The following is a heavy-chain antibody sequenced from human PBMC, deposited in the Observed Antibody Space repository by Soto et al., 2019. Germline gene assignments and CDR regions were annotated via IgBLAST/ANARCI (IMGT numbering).Heavy chain of an antibody. CDR2: ISTSGSTV. V-gene: IGHV3-48*03. Sequence: GSLRLSCAASRFTFSTYEMNWVRQAPGKGLEWVSYISTSGSTVYYADSVKGRFTISRDNTRNSLYLQMNSLGDEDTALYYCVRYCSTTLCNGVATRTFDYWGQGTLVTVSS. CDR1: RFTFSTYE. D-gene: IGHD2-2*01. J-gene: IGHJ4*02. CDR3: VRYCSTTLCNGVATRTFDY.